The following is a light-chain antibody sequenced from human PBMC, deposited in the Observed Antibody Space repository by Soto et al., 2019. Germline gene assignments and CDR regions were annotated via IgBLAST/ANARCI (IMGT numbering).Light chain of an antibody. CDR2: GAS. V-gene: IGKV3D-15*01. CDR3: QQYNNWPIT. J-gene: IGKJ5*01. Sequence: EIVLTQSPGILSFSPGERATLSCRASQSVSNDFLAWYQQKPGQAPRLLIYGASTRATDVPDRFSGSGSGTEFTLTISSLQSEDFALYYCQQYNNWPITFGQGTRLEIK. CDR1: QSVSNDF.